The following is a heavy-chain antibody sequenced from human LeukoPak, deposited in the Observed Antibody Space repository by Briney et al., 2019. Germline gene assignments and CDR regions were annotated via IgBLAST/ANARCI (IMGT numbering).Heavy chain of an antibody. CDR2: ISSSSSTI. CDR3: ARPYSSGWDNWFDP. CDR1: GFTFSSYS. Sequence: GGSLRLSCAASGFTFSSYSMNWVRQAPGKGLEWVSYISSSSSTIYYADSVKGRFTISRDNAKNSLYLQMNSLRAEDTAVYYCARPYSSGWDNWFDPWGQGTLVTVSS. J-gene: IGHJ5*02. D-gene: IGHD6-19*01. V-gene: IGHV3-48*04.